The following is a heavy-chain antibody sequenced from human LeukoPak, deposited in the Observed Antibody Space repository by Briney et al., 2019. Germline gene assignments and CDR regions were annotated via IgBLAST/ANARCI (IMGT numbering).Heavy chain of an antibody. Sequence: GGSLRLSCSASGFTFSSYAMHWVRQAPGKGLEYVSAISSNGGSTYYADSVKGRFTISRDNSKNTLYVQMNSLRAEDTAVYYCAKKRGSNYGDFDYWGQGTLVTVSS. CDR2: ISSNGGST. V-gene: IGHV3-64*03. D-gene: IGHD5-18*01. CDR1: GFTFSSYA. J-gene: IGHJ4*02. CDR3: AKKRGSNYGDFDY.